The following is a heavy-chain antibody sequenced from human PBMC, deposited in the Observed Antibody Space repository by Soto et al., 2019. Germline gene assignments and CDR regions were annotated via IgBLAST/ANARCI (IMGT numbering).Heavy chain of an antibody. CDR2: IYYSGST. CDR3: SGEYCSGGSCYYDYYYYYYMDV. D-gene: IGHD2-15*01. V-gene: IGHV4-39*02. Sequence: SETLSLTCTVSGGSISSSSYYWGWIRQPPGKGLEWIGSIYYSGSTYYNPSLKSRVTISVDTSKNQFSLKLSSVTAADTAVYYCSGEYCSGGSCYYDYYYYYYMDVWGKGTTVTVSS. CDR1: GGSISSSSYY. J-gene: IGHJ6*03.